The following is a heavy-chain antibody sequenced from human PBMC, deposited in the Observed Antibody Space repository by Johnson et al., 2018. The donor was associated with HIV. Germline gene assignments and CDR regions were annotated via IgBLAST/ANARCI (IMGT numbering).Heavy chain of an antibody. V-gene: IGHV3-23*04. CDR2: INWNGGST. CDR1: GFNFSSNG. Sequence: VQLVESGGGVVQPGRSLRLSCAASGFNFSSNGMFWVRQAPGKGLEWVSGINWNGGSTGYADSVKGRFTISRDNSKNTLYLQMNSLRAEDTAVYYCALGGSWYAFDIWGQGTIVTVSS. D-gene: IGHD2-15*01. J-gene: IGHJ3*02. CDR3: ALGGSWYAFDI.